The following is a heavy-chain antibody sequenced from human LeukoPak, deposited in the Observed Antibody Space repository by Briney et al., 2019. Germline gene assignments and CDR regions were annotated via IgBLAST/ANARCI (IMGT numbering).Heavy chain of an antibody. CDR2: TYYRSNWND. Sequence: SQTLSLTCAISGDSVSSNSSWNWIRQSPSRGLEWLGRTYYRSNWNDDYAVSVKSRITINPDTSKNQFSLQLNSVTPEDTAVYYCARWGPGYFDYWGQGILVTVSS. J-gene: IGHJ4*02. D-gene: IGHD3-16*01. V-gene: IGHV6-1*01. CDR3: ARWGPGYFDY. CDR1: GDSVSSNSS.